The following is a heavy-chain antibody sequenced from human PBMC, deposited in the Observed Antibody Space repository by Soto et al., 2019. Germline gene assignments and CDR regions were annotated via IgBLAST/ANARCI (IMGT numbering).Heavy chain of an antibody. CDR3: ARWDVVVPAAMRGLDY. CDR2: ISAYNGNT. J-gene: IGHJ4*02. CDR1: GYTFTSYG. V-gene: IGHV1-18*01. Sequence: ASVKVSCKASGYTFTSYGISWVRQAPGQGLEWMGWISAYNGNTNYAQKLQGRVTMTTDTSTSTAYMELRSLRSDATAVYYCARWDVVVPAAMRGLDYWGQGTLVTVSS. D-gene: IGHD2-2*01.